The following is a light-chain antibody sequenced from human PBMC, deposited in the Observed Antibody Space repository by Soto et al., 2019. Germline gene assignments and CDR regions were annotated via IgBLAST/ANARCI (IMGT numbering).Light chain of an antibody. CDR2: AAS. Sequence: EIVLTQSPGTLSLSPGERATLSCRASQSVSSSYLAWYQQKPGQAPRLLIYAASSRATGIPDRFSGSGSGTDFTLTISRLEPEDFAVFYCQQYHNSPPTFGQGNKVDIK. CDR3: QQYHNSPPT. J-gene: IGKJ1*01. V-gene: IGKV3-20*01. CDR1: QSVSSSY.